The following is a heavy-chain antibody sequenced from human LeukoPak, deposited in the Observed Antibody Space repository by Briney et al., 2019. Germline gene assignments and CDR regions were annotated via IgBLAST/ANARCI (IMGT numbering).Heavy chain of an antibody. Sequence: GGSLRLSCAASGFTFSSACLSWVRQAPGKGLEWVGRIRTKSVGETVDYAAPVKGRFTISRDDSKNTLFLQMNSLKTEDTAVYYCATPALGRRLYYYDYWGQGTLVTVSP. CDR3: ATPALGRRLYYYDY. CDR1: GFTFSSAC. CDR2: IRTKSVGETV. V-gene: IGHV3-15*07. D-gene: IGHD3-16*01. J-gene: IGHJ4*02.